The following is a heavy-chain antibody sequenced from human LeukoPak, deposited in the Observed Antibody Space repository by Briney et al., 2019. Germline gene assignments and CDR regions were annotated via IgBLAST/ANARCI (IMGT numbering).Heavy chain of an antibody. CDR2: IYHSGST. V-gene: IGHV4-38-2*02. Sequence: SETLSLTCTVSGYSISSGYYWGWIRQPPGKGLEWIGSIYHSGSTYYNPSLKSRVTISVDTSKNQFSLKLSSVTAADTAVYYCARGGRYSRVQLNWFDPWGQGTLVTVSS. CDR1: GYSISSGYY. D-gene: IGHD3-9*01. CDR3: ARGGRYSRVQLNWFDP. J-gene: IGHJ5*02.